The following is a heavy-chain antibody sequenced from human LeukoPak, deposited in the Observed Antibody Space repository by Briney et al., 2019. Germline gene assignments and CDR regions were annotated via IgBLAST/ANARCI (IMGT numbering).Heavy chain of an antibody. J-gene: IGHJ4*02. CDR1: GFTFSDYY. Sequence: PGGSLRLSCAASGFTFSDYYMSWIRQAPGKGLEWISYISSTYTNYTDSVKGRFTISRDNAKNSMYLQMNSLRAEDTAVYYCARISGSYVFDYWGQGTLVTVSS. V-gene: IGHV3-11*03. CDR3: ARISGSYVFDY. CDR2: ISSTYT. D-gene: IGHD1-26*01.